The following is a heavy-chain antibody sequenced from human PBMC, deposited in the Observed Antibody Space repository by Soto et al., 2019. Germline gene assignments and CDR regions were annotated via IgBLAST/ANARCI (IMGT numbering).Heavy chain of an antibody. D-gene: IGHD3-10*01. CDR3: ARAKYYFDSGSHFFFDP. CDR1: GGSISSGDYY. V-gene: IGHV4-30-4*01. J-gene: IGHJ5*02. Sequence: PSETLSLTCTVSGGSISSGDYYWSWIRQPPGKGLEWIGYIYYSGSTYYNPSLKSRVTISVDTSKNQFSLKLSSVTAADTAIYYCARAKYYFDSGSHFFFDPWGQGTLVTVSS. CDR2: IYYSGST.